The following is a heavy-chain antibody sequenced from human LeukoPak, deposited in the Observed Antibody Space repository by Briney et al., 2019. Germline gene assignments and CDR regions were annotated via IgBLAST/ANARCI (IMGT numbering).Heavy chain of an antibody. J-gene: IGHJ5*02. CDR1: GFTFSSYW. CDR3: AREGTICSSTSCYIPDWFDP. D-gene: IGHD2-2*02. V-gene: IGHV3-7*01. CDR2: IKQDGSEK. Sequence: QPGGSLRLSCAASGFTFSSYWMSLVRQAPGKGLEWVANIKQDGSEKYYVDSVKGRFTISRDNAKNSLYLQMNSLRAEDTAVYYCAREGTICSSTSCYIPDWFDPWGQGTLVTVSS.